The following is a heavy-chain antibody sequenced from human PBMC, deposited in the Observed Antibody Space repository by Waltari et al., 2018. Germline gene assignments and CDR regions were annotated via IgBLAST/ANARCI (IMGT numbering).Heavy chain of an antibody. CDR1: GFTFSSYA. CDR2: ISSNGGST. Sequence: EVQLVESGEGLVQPGGSLRLSCAASGFTFSSYAMHWVRQAPGKGLEYVSAISSNGGSTYYADSVKGRFTISRDNSKNTLYLQMGSLRAEDMAVYYCAKALEWLPDAFDIWGQGTMVTVSS. J-gene: IGHJ3*02. V-gene: IGHV3-64*02. D-gene: IGHD3-3*01. CDR3: AKALEWLPDAFDI.